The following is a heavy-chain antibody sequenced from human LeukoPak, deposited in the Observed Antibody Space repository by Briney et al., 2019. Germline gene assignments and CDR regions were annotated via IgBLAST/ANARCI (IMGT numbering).Heavy chain of an antibody. D-gene: IGHD3-16*01. CDR3: ARADSGTLGGLGY. CDR1: GFTFDDYA. V-gene: IGHV3-9*01. Sequence: GGSLRLSCAASGFTFDDYAMHWVRQAPGKGLEWVSGISWNSGSIGYADSVKGRFTISRDNAKNSLYLQMNSLRAEDTAVYYCARADSGTLGGLGYWGQGTLVTVSS. CDR2: ISWNSGSI. J-gene: IGHJ4*02.